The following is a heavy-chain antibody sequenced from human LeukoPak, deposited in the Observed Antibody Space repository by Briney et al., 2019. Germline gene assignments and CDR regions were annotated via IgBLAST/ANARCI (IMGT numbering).Heavy chain of an antibody. Sequence: GGSLRLSCAASGFTFSSYSMNWVRQAPGKELEWVSSISSSSSYIYYADSVKGRFTISRDNAKNSLYLQMNSLRAEDTAVNYCARESLTYYYDSSGLDYWGQGTLVTVSS. CDR1: GFTFSSYS. D-gene: IGHD3-22*01. CDR2: ISSSSSYI. CDR3: ARESLTYYYDSSGLDY. V-gene: IGHV3-21*01. J-gene: IGHJ4*02.